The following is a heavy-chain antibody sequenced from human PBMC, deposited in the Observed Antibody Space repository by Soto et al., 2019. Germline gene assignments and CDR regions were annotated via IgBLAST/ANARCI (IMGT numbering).Heavy chain of an antibody. Sequence: QITLKESGPTLVKPTQTLTLTCTFSGFSLTTGAVGVGWIRQPPGKALEWLALVYATNDIRYSPSLKNRLTITKDPSKTLVVLTMPNLDPVDTATYSCAHGSSVGSTYFLEYWGEGTLVTVSS. J-gene: IGHJ4*02. CDR2: VYATNDI. CDR3: AHGSSVGSTYFLEY. V-gene: IGHV2-5*01. CDR1: GFSLTTGAVG. D-gene: IGHD3-10*01.